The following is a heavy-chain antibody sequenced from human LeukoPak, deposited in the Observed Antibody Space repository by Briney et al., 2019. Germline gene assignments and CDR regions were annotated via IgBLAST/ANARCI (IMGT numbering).Heavy chain of an antibody. J-gene: IGHJ6*04. CDR3: AELGITMIGGV. CDR1: GFTFSSHG. D-gene: IGHD3-10*02. CDR2: ISSSGSTI. V-gene: IGHV3-48*04. Sequence: GGTLRLSCAASGFTFSSHGMNWVRQAPGKGLEWVSYISSSGSTIYYADSVKGRFTISRDNATNSLYLQMNSLRAEDTAVYYCAELGITMIGGVWGKGTTVTISS.